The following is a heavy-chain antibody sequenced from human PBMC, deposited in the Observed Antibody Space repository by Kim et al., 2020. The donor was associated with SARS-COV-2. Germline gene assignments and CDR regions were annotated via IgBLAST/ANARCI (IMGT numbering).Heavy chain of an antibody. CDR3: ATGFDWLDTTTQRDY. CDR1: GYTLTELS. J-gene: IGHJ4*02. Sequence: ASVKVSCKVSGYTLTELSMHWVRQAPGKGLEWMGGFDPEDGETIYAQKFQGRVTMTEDTSTDTAYMELSSLRSEDTAVYYCATGFDWLDTTTQRDYWGQGTLVTVSS. V-gene: IGHV1-24*01. D-gene: IGHD3-9*01. CDR2: FDPEDGET.